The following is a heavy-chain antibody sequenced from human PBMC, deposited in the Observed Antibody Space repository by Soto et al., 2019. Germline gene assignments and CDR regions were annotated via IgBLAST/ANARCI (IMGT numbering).Heavy chain of an antibody. J-gene: IGHJ4*01. Sequence: GGSLRLSCAASGFTFSSYGMHWVRQAPGKGLEWVAVIWYDGGNKYYADSVKGRFTISRDNSKNALYLQRNSLRAEDTAVYYCARDFLDGDYFDYWGQGTLVTVSS. D-gene: IGHD4-17*01. CDR1: GFTFSSYG. CDR3: ARDFLDGDYFDY. V-gene: IGHV3-33*01. CDR2: IWYDGGNK.